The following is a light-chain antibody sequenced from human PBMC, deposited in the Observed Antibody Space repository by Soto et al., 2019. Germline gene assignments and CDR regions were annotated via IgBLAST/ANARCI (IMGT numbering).Light chain of an antibody. J-gene: IGLJ3*02. Sequence: QSVLTQPPSASGTPGQRVVISCSGGSSNVGTNPVSWYQQLPGTAPTLLIYSNYQRHSGVPDRFSGSRSGTSASLAISGLQSDDEADYYCAAWDNRLSAGLFGGGTKLTVL. V-gene: IGLV1-44*01. CDR3: AAWDNRLSAGL. CDR1: SSNVGTNP. CDR2: SNY.